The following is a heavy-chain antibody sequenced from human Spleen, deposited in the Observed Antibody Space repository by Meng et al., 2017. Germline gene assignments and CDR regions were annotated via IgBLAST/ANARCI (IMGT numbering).Heavy chain of an antibody. D-gene: IGHD3-3*01. CDR2: INHSGST. Sequence: QGKLQQWGAGLLKASETLSLPCVVSGGSFSGYYWSWIRQPPGKGLEWIGEINHSGSTNYNPSLKSRVTISVDTSKNQFSLKLSSVTAADTAVYYCARRTYYDFWSGYYKTFDPWGQGTLVTVSS. V-gene: IGHV4-34*01. CDR3: ARRTYYDFWSGYYKTFDP. CDR1: GGSFSGYY. J-gene: IGHJ5*02.